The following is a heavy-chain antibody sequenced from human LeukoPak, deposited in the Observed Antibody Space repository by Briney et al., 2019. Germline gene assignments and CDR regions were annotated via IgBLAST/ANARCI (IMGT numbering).Heavy chain of an antibody. V-gene: IGHV1-69*04. CDR3: AREDTTYYDFWSGYKPLDY. CDR1: GGTFSSYA. J-gene: IGHJ4*02. D-gene: IGHD3-3*01. Sequence: SVKVSCKASGGTFSSYAISWVRQAPGQGLEWMGRITPIFGIANYAQKFQGRVTITADKSTSTAYMELSSLRSEDTAVYYCAREDTTYYDFWSGYKPLDYWGQGTLVTVSS. CDR2: ITPIFGIA.